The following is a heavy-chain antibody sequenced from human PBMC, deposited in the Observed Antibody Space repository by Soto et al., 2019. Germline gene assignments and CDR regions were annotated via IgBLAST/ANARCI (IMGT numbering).Heavy chain of an antibody. CDR2: ISVSGDST. V-gene: IGHV3-23*01. D-gene: IGHD2-15*01. J-gene: IGHJ5*02. CDR1: GFPLSNYA. CDR3: ATLVVVAATYKWFDP. Sequence: LRLSCAASGFPLSNYAMSWVRQAPGKGLEWVSAISVSGDSTYYADSVKGRFTISRDNSKNTLYLQMNSLRAEDTAVYYCATLVVVAATYKWFDPWGQGTPVTVSS.